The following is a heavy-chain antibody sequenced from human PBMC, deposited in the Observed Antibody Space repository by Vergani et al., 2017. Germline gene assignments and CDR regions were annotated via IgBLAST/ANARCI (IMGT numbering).Heavy chain of an antibody. Sequence: VQLVESGGGEVQPGRSLRLSCSAAGFPFSDYGVHWVRQAPGKGLEWVSGISGSGGSTYYAGSVKGRFTISRDSSKNTLYLQMNSLSAGDTAVYYCAKAKPRNSGYDYLYYYHAMDVWGQGTTVTVSS. CDR3: AKAKPRNSGYDYLYYYHAMDV. CDR2: ISGSGGST. V-gene: IGHV3-23*04. D-gene: IGHD5-12*01. CDR1: GFPFSDYG. J-gene: IGHJ6*02.